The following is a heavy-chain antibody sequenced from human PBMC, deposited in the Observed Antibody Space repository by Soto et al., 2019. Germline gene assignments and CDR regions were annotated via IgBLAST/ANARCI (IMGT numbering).Heavy chain of an antibody. CDR1: GGSISSGDYY. D-gene: IGHD4-17*01. V-gene: IGHV4-30-4*01. J-gene: IGHJ4*02. CDR2: IYYSGST. Sequence: QVQLQESGPGLVKPSQTLSLTCTVSGGSISSGDYYWSWIRQPPGKGLEWIGYIYYSGSTYYNPSLKRRVTLSVDTSKNQFSLKLGSVTAAHTAVYYCARDGRTRLRWNWGQGTLVTVSS. CDR3: ARDGRTRLRWN.